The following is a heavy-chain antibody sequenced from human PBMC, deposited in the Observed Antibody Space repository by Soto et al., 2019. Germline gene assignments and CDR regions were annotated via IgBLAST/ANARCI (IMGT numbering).Heavy chain of an antibody. Sequence: QVQLVESGGGVVQPGRSLRLSCAASGFTFSSYAMHWVRQAPGKGLEWVAVISYDGSNKYYADSVKGRFTISRDNSKDTLYLQMNSLRAEDTAVYYCASMIDYGGDELFPVDYWGQGTLVTVSS. J-gene: IGHJ4*02. CDR1: GFTFSSYA. CDR3: ASMIDYGGDELFPVDY. V-gene: IGHV3-30-3*01. D-gene: IGHD4-17*01. CDR2: ISYDGSNK.